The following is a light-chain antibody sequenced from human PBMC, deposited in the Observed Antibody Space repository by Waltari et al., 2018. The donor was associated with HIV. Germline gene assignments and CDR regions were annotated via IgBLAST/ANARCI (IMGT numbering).Light chain of an antibody. V-gene: IGKV2-30*01. CDR2: KVS. Sequence: DVVMTQSPLSLPVTLGQPASISLNWFQQRPGQSPRRLIYKVSNRDSGVPDRFSGSGSGTDFTLKISRVEAEDIGVYYCMQGTHWPRTFGQGTKLEIK. J-gene: IGKJ2*01. CDR3: MQGTHWPRT.